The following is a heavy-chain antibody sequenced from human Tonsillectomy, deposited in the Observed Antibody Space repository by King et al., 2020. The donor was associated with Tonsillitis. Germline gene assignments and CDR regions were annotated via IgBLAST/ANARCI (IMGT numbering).Heavy chain of an antibody. D-gene: IGHD3-22*01. V-gene: IGHV1-2*02. J-gene: IGHJ4*02. CDR1: GYTFTGYY. CDR2: INPNSGGT. Sequence: FQLVQSGAEVKKPGASVKVSCKTSGYTFTGYYIHWVRQVPGQGPEWMGWINPNSGGTKYAQKFQGRVTMTRDTYISTTCMELTRLRSDDTAVYYCARAYYYDSSGYYSPIPHYFDSWGQGTLVTVSS. CDR3: ARAYYYDSSGYYSPIPHYFDS.